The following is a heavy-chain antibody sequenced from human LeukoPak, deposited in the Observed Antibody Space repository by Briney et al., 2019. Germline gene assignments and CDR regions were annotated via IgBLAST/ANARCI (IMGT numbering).Heavy chain of an antibody. CDR3: ARDIAVAATGGWFDP. CDR1: GGSISSGGYY. V-gene: IGHV4-31*03. CDR2: IYYSGST. Sequence: SQTLSLTCTVSGGSISSGGYYWSWIRQHPGKGLEWIGYIYYSGSTYYNPSLRSRVTISVDTSKNQFSLKLSSVTAADTAVYYCARDIAVAATGGWFDPWGQGTLVTVSS. J-gene: IGHJ5*02. D-gene: IGHD6-19*01.